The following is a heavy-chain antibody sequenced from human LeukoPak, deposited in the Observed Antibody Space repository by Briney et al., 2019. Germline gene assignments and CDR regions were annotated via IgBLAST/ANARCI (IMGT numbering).Heavy chain of an antibody. CDR3: ARGVWFGEVYYNMDV. V-gene: IGHV3-11*04. CDR1: GFTFSDYY. Sequence: PGGSLRLSCAASGFTFSDYYMSWIRQAPGKGLEWVSYISSSGSTIYYADSVKGRFTISRDNSKNTLYLQMNSLRAEDTAVYYCARGVWFGEVYYNMDVWGLGTTVTVSS. J-gene: IGHJ6*02. D-gene: IGHD3-10*01. CDR2: ISSSGSTI.